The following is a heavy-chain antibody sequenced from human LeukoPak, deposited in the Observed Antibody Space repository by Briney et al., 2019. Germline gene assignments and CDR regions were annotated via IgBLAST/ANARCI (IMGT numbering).Heavy chain of an antibody. CDR2: IIPIFGTA. D-gene: IGHD6-19*01. CDR3: ARGTSGWYGRDGAFDI. CDR1: GGTFSSYA. V-gene: IGHV1-69*05. J-gene: IGHJ3*02. Sequence: SVKVSCKASGGTFSSYAISWVRQAPGQGLEWMGRIIPIFGTANYAQKFQGRVTITTDESTSTAYMELSSLRSEDTAVYYCARGTSGWYGRDGAFDIWGQGTMVTVSS.